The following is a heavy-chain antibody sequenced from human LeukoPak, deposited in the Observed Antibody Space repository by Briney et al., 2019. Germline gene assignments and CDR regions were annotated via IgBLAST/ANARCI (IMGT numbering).Heavy chain of an antibody. Sequence: PSETLSLTCTVSGGSISSYYWSWIRQPAGKGLEWIGRIYTSGSTNYNPSLKSRVTISVDTSKNQYSPKLSSVTAADTAVYYCARGPDDSSGYYYVSLAYFDYWGQGTLVTVSS. CDR1: GGSISSYY. J-gene: IGHJ4*02. V-gene: IGHV4-4*07. CDR2: IYTSGST. D-gene: IGHD3-22*01. CDR3: ARGPDDSSGYYYVSLAYFDY.